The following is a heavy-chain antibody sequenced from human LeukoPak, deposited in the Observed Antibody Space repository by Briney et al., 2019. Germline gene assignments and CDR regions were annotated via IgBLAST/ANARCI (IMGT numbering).Heavy chain of an antibody. Sequence: SETLSLTCAVYGGSFSGYYWSWIRQPPGKGLEWIGEINHSGSTNYNPSLKSRVTISVDTSKNQFSLKLSSVTAADTAVYYCARGEVYCGGDCYNYWGQGTLVTVSS. J-gene: IGHJ4*02. CDR2: INHSGST. D-gene: IGHD2-21*02. V-gene: IGHV4-34*01. CDR1: GGSFSGYY. CDR3: ARGEVYCGGDCYNY.